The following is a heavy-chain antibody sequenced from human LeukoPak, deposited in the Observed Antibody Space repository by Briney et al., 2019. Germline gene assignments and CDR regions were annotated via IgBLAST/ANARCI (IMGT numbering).Heavy chain of an antibody. J-gene: IGHJ4*02. Sequence: SETLSLTCTVSGGSISSSSYYWGWIRQPPGKGLEWIGSIYYSGSTYYNPSLKSRVTISVDTSKNQFSLKLSSVTAADTAVYYCIARIVRGVIFFDYWGQGTLVTVSS. V-gene: IGHV4-39*01. D-gene: IGHD3-10*01. CDR1: GGSISSSSYY. CDR3: IARIVRGVIFFDY. CDR2: IYYSGST.